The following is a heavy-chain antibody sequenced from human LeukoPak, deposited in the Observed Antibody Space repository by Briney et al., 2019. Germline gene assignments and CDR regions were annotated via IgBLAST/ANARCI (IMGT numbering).Heavy chain of an antibody. CDR2: ISSSSSYI. V-gene: IGHV3-21*01. CDR1: GFTFSSCS. Sequence: GGSLRLSCAASGFTFSSCSMNWVRQAPGKGLEWVSSISSSSSYIYYADSVKGRFTISRDNAKNSLYLQMNSLRAEDTAVYYCARDQAHYYYGMDVWGQGTTVTVSS. CDR3: ARDQAHYYYGMDV. J-gene: IGHJ6*02.